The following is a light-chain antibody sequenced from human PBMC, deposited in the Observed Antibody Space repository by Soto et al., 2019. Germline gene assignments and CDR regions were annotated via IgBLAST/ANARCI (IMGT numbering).Light chain of an antibody. J-gene: IGLJ2*01. CDR2: EVT. CDR3: SSYTSSRTVL. Sequence: QSALTQPASVSGSLGQSITISCTGTSSDVGGYNYVSWYQQHPGKDPKVVIFEVTKRPSGVSSRFSGSKSGNTASLTVSWLQAEDDGDYYCSSYTSSRTVLFGGGTKLTVL. V-gene: IGLV2-14*01. CDR1: SSDVGGYNY.